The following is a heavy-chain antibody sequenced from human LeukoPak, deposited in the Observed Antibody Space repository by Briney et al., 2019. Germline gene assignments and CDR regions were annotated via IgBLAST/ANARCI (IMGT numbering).Heavy chain of an antibody. CDR1: GFTFSSYG. V-gene: IGHV3-30*18. D-gene: IGHD6-13*01. Sequence: GSLRLSCAASGFTFSSYGMHWVRQAPGKGLEWVAVISYDGSNKYYADSVKGRFTISRDNSKNTLYLQTNSLRAEDTAVYYCAKDRSSWRFDYWGQGTLVTVSS. CDR2: ISYDGSNK. CDR3: AKDRSSWRFDY. J-gene: IGHJ4*02.